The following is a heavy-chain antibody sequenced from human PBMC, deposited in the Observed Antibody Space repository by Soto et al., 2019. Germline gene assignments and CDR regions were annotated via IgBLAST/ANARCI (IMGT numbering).Heavy chain of an antibody. V-gene: IGHV2-5*02. Sequence: QITLKESGPTLVKPTQTLTLTCTFSGFSLSTSGVGVGWIRQPPGKALEGLALIYWDDAKRYSPSLKSRLTITEDTYKDQVVFTMSTMAHLETAGFHSAHRNRDSSVDNLFYSCVQGTLVTVSS. J-gene: IGHJ5*01. CDR2: IYWDDAK. CDR1: GFSLSTSGVG. D-gene: IGHD3-22*01. CDR3: AHRNRDSSVDNLFYS.